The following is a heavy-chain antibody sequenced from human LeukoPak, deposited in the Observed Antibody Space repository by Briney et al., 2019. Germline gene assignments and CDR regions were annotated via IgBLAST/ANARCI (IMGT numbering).Heavy chain of an antibody. CDR2: IYYSGST. J-gene: IGHJ5*02. V-gene: IGHV4-39*07. CDR3: ARVQSRLSWFDP. Sequence: PSETLSLTCTVSGGSISGTSYCWGWIRQPPGKGLEWIGSIYYSGSTYYNPSLKSRVTISVDTSKNQFSLKLSSVTAADTAVYYCARVQSRLSWFDPWGQGTLVTVSS. CDR1: GGSISGTSYC.